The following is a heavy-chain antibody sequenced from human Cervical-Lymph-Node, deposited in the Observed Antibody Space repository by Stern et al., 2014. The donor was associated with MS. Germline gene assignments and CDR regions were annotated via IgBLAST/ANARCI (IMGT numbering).Heavy chain of an antibody. Sequence: VQLVQSGAEVKKPASSVKVSCKASGGTFSSSYAVSWVRQVPGQGLEWMGRIIPIVGLPNYAQKFQTRLTITADKSTSTVYMELSSLTSEDTAVYYCARGIVTNRPAATLHNLFDPWGQGTLVTVSS. D-gene: IGHD2-15*01. J-gene: IGHJ5*02. V-gene: IGHV1-69*09. CDR3: ARGIVTNRPAATLHNLFDP. CDR1: GGTFSSSYA. CDR2: IIPIVGLP.